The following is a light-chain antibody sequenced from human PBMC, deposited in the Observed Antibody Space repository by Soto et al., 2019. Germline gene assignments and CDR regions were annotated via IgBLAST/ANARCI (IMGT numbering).Light chain of an antibody. CDR2: DAS. CDR3: QQYNSYSGYT. V-gene: IGKV1-5*01. CDR1: QSISSW. J-gene: IGKJ2*01. Sequence: DIQMTQSPSTLSASVGDRFTITCRASQSISSWLAWFQQKPGKAPKLLIYDASNLESGVPSRFSGSGSGTEFTLTISSLQPDDFASYYCQQYNSYSGYTFGQGTKLEIK.